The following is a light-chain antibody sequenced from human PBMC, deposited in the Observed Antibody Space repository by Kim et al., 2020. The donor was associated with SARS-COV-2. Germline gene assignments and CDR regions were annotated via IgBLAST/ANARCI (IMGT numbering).Light chain of an antibody. CDR2: DTS. J-gene: IGKJ1*01. Sequence: EILLTQSPGTLSLSPGERVTLSCRASQTVSSDYVVWYQQKPGQSPRLLIYDTSTRATGIPDRFSGRGSGTNFTLTIGRLEPEDSAIYYCQQYASLPRTYGQGTKVDIK. V-gene: IGKV3-20*01. CDR3: QQYASLPRT. CDR1: QTVSSDY.